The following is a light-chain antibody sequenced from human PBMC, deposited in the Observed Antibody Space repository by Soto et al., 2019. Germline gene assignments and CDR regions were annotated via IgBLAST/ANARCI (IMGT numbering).Light chain of an antibody. CDR1: QSVSSY. CDR3: QQRSNWPPWT. Sequence: EIVLTQSPATLSLSPGERATLSCRASQSVSSYLAWYQQKAGQAPRLLIYDASNRATGIPDRFSGSGSGTDFTLTISSLEPEDFAVYYCQQRSNWPPWTVGQGTNVEIK. CDR2: DAS. J-gene: IGKJ1*01. V-gene: IGKV3-11*01.